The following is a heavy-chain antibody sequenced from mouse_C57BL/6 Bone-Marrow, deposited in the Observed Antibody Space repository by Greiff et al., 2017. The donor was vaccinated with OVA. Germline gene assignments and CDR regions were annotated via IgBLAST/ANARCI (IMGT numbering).Heavy chain of an antibody. J-gene: IGHJ3*01. D-gene: IGHD2-4*01. CDR1: GYTFTDHT. CDR3: ARGYYDYEEFAY. Sequence: SYSDLLKPGASVKISCNFSGYTFTDHTIHWMKQRPEQGLECIGYIYPRDGSTKYNEKFKGKATLTADKSSSTAYMQLNSLTSEDSAVYFCARGYYDYEEFAYWGQGTLVTVSA. CDR2: IYPRDGST. V-gene: IGHV1-78*01.